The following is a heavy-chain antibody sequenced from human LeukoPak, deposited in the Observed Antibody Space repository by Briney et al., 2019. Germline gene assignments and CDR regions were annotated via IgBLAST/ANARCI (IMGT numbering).Heavy chain of an antibody. CDR3: AKGKRYPDY. V-gene: IGHV3-7*03. Sequence: SGRSLRLSCAASGFTFSSYAMSWVRQAPGKGLGWVASLNLDGSDKYYVDSVKGRFTISRDNAKNSLYLQMDSLRVEDTAVYYCAKGKRYPDYWGQGTLVTVSS. CDR2: LNLDGSDK. CDR1: GFTFSSYA. J-gene: IGHJ4*02. D-gene: IGHD1-1*01.